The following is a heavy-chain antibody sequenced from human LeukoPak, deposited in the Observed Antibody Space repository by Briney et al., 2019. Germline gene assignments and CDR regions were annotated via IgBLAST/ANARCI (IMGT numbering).Heavy chain of an antibody. CDR2: ISSGSSTI. CDR1: GFTFSSYS. V-gene: IGHV3-48*02. D-gene: IGHD7-27*01. Sequence: TGGSLRLSCAASGFTFSSYSMNWVRQAPGKGLEWVSYISSGSSTIYYADSVKGRFTISRDNAKNSLYLQMNSLRDEDTAVYYCASLGIMLAIFDYWGQGTLVTVSS. CDR3: ASLGIMLAIFDY. J-gene: IGHJ4*02.